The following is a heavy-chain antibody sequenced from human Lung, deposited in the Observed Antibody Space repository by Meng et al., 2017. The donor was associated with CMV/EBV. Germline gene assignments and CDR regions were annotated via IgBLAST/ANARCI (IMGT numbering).Heavy chain of an antibody. Sequence: SETLSLXXTVSGGSISSYYWSWIRQPPGKGLEWIGYIYYSGSTNYNPSLKSRVTISVDTSKNQFSLKLSSVTAADTAVYYCARDNPGTAMVAHCYGMDVWGQGXTVTVSS. J-gene: IGHJ6*02. CDR2: IYYSGST. CDR1: GGSISSYY. V-gene: IGHV4-59*01. D-gene: IGHD5-18*01. CDR3: ARDNPGTAMVAHCYGMDV.